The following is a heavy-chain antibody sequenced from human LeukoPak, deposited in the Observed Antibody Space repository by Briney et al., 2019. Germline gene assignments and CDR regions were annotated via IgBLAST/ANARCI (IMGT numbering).Heavy chain of an antibody. CDR3: ARLQRNYDILTAYTFDY. CDR1: GGSISSYY. J-gene: IGHJ4*02. CDR2: IYYSGGT. Sequence: PSETLSLTCTVFGGSISSYYWSWIRQPPGKGLEWIGYIYYSGGTSYNPSLKSRVTISVGTSKNQFSLKLSSVTAADTAVYYCARLQRNYDILTAYTFDYWGQGTLVTVSS. V-gene: IGHV4-59*08. D-gene: IGHD3-9*01.